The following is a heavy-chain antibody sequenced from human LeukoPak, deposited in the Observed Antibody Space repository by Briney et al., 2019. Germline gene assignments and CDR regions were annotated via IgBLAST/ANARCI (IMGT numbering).Heavy chain of an antibody. V-gene: IGHV1-3*03. D-gene: IGHD2-15*01. CDR2: INAGNGNT. CDR3: ARGVRCSGGSCYPSRSPFDY. CDR1: GYTFTSYA. Sequence: VASVKVSCKASGYTFTSYAMHWVRQAPGQRLEWMGWINAGNGNTKYSQEFQGRVTITRDTSASTAYMELSSLRSEDMAVYYCARGVRCSGGSCYPSRSPFDYWGQGTLVTGSS. J-gene: IGHJ4*02.